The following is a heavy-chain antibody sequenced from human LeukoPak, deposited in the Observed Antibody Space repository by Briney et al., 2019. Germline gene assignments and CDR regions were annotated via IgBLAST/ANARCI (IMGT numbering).Heavy chain of an antibody. V-gene: IGHV4-34*01. CDR1: GGSFSGYY. J-gene: IGHJ6*03. D-gene: IGHD2-15*01. Sequence: PSETLSLTCAVYGGSFSGYYWSWMRQPPGKGLEWIGENNHSGSTNYNPSLKSRVTISVDTSKNQFSLKLSSVTATDTAVYSCARVGSSHYTLRLLHYYYYYMDVWGKGTTVTVSS. CDR2: NNHSGST. CDR3: ARVGSSHYTLRLLHYYYYYMDV.